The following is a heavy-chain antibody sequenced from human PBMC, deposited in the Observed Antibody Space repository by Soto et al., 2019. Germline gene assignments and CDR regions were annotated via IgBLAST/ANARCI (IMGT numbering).Heavy chain of an antibody. D-gene: IGHD3-10*01. Sequence: PSETLSLTCTVSGGSISSYYWSWIRQPAGKGLEWIGRIYTSGSTNYNPPLKSRVTMSVDTSKNQFSLKLSSVTAADTAVYYCAGAYYYGSGSGFFDYWGQGTLVTVSS. V-gene: IGHV4-4*07. J-gene: IGHJ4*02. CDR3: AGAYYYGSGSGFFDY. CDR2: IYTSGST. CDR1: GGSISSYY.